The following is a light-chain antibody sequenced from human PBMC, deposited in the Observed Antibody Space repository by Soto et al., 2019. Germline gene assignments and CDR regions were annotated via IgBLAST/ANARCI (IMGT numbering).Light chain of an antibody. Sequence: QSVLPQPASVTGSPGESITISCTGTSSDVGGYNYVSWYQQHPGKAPKLMIYDVSNRPSGVSNRFPGSKSGNTASLTISGLQAEDEADYYCSSYTSSSTQVFGTGPKVTVL. CDR2: DVS. J-gene: IGLJ1*01. CDR3: SSYTSSSTQV. V-gene: IGLV2-14*01. CDR1: SSDVGGYNY.